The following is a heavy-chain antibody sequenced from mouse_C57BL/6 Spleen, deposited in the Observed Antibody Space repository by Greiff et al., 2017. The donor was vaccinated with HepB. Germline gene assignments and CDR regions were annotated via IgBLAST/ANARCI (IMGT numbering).Heavy chain of an antibody. J-gene: IGHJ3*01. Sequence: VKVVESGPGLVQPSQSLSITCTVSGFSLTSYGVHWVRQSPGKGLEWLGVIWSGGSTDYNAAFISRLSISKDNSKSQVFFKMNSLQADDTAIYYCARSEANWDWFAYWGQGTLVTVSA. CDR2: IWSGGST. D-gene: IGHD4-1*01. CDR3: ARSEANWDWFAY. CDR1: GFSLTSYG. V-gene: IGHV2-2*01.